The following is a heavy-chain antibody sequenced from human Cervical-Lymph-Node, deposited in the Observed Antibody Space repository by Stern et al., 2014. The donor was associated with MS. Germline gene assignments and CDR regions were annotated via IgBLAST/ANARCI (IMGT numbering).Heavy chain of an antibody. Sequence: VQLVESGGGVVQPGRSLRLSCAASGFTFSSYGIHWVRQTPGKGLEWVAVIWYDGSNKYYAASVKGRFTISRDNSENTVYLQMNSLRAEDTAVYYCAKGDSSSPLEYWGQGTLVTVSS. D-gene: IGHD6-6*01. CDR2: IWYDGSNK. CDR1: GFTFSSYG. CDR3: AKGDSSSPLEY. J-gene: IGHJ4*02. V-gene: IGHV3-33*06.